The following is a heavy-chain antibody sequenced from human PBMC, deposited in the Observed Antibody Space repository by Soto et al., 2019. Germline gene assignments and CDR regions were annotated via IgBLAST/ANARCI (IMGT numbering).Heavy chain of an antibody. Sequence: ASVKVSCKASGYTFTSYYMHCVRQAPGQGLEWMGIINPSGGSTSYAQKFQGRVTMTGDTSTSTVYMELSSLRSEDTAVYYCASETAPKGNDFLPAPTLRAVWAKGPRVT. D-gene: IGHD3-9*01. CDR3: ASETAPKGNDFLPAPTLRAV. V-gene: IGHV1-46*03. J-gene: IGHJ6*03. CDR1: GYTFTSYY. CDR2: INPSGGST.